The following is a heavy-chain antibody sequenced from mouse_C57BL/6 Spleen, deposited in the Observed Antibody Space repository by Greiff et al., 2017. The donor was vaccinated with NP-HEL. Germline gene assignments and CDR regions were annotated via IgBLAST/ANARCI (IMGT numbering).Heavy chain of an antibody. Sequence: VQLQQSGAELARPGASVKMSCKASGYTFTSYTMHWVKQRPGQGLEWIGYINPSSGYTKYNQKFKDKATLTADKSSSTAYMQLSSLTSEDSAVYYCAREGTVVDPYAMDYWGQGTSVTVSS. CDR1: GYTFTSYT. CDR2: INPSSGYT. J-gene: IGHJ4*01. CDR3: AREGTVVDPYAMDY. V-gene: IGHV1-4*01. D-gene: IGHD1-1*01.